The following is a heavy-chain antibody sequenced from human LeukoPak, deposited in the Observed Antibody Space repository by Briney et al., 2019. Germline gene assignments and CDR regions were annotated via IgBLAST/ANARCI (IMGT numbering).Heavy chain of an antibody. J-gene: IGHJ5*02. Sequence: GGSLRLSCAASGYTFSNYAMTWVRQAPGKGLEWVSAISGSDGSTYYSDSVTGRFSISRDNAKNTLYLQMTRLRTYDTAVYYCAKDGYDFWSAYQIDLWGQGTLVTVSS. CDR1: GYTFSNYA. D-gene: IGHD3-3*01. CDR3: AKDGYDFWSAYQIDL. V-gene: IGHV3-23*01. CDR2: ISGSDGST.